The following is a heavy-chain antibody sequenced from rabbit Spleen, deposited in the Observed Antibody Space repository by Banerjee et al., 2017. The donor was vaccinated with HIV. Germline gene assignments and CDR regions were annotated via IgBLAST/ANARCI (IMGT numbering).Heavy chain of an antibody. D-gene: IGHD8-1*01. V-gene: IGHV1S40*01. CDR2: INTGSDST. Sequence: QSLEESGGDLVKPGASLTLTCTASGFSFSSNYYMCWVRQAPGKGLEWIACINTGSDSTDYASWAKGRFTISKTSSTTVTLQMTSLTAADTATYFCARDKYGGSSYYDFWGPGTLVTVS. J-gene: IGHJ6*01. CDR3: ARDKYGGSSYYDF. CDR1: GFSFSSNYY.